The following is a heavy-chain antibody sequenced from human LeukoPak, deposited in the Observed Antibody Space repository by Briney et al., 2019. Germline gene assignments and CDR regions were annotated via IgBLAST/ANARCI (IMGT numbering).Heavy chain of an antibody. D-gene: IGHD6-13*01. CDR1: GFTFSSYS. CDR3: ARSGYSSSWYGGYYYYGMDV. CDR2: ISSSSSTI. J-gene: IGHJ6*02. V-gene: IGHV3-48*01. Sequence: GGSLRLSCAASGFTFSSYSVNWVRQAPGKGVEWVSYISSSSSTIYYADSVKGRFTISRDNAKNSLYLQMNSLRAEDTAVYYCARSGYSSSWYGGYYYYGMDVWGQGTTVTVSS.